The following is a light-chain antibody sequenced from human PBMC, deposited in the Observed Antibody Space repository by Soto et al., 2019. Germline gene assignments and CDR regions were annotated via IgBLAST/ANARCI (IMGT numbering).Light chain of an antibody. Sequence: GDIVTITCRASQSISSWLAWYQQKPGKAPKLLIYAASSLQSGVPSRFSGSGSGTDFTLTISSLQPEDFATYYCQQSYSTLFTWTFGQGTKVDIK. CDR2: AAS. V-gene: IGKV1-39*01. CDR1: QSISSW. J-gene: IGKJ1*01. CDR3: QQSYSTLFTWT.